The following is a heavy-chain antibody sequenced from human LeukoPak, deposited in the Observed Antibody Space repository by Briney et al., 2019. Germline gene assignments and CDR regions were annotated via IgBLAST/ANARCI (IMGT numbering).Heavy chain of an antibody. D-gene: IGHD4-23*01. J-gene: IGHJ4*02. CDR1: GGTFSSYA. CDR2: IIPIFGTA. Sequence: GASVKVSCKASGGTFSSYAISWVRQAPGQGLEWMGGIIPIFGTANYAQKFQGRVTITADESTSTAYMELSSLRSEDTAVYYCARASLGTVVTPNGYFDYWGQGTLVTVSS. V-gene: IGHV1-69*01. CDR3: ARASLGTVVTPNGYFDY.